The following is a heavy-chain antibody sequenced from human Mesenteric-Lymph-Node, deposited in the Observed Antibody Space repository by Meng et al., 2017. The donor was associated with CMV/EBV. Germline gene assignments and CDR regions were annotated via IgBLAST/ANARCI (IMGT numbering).Heavy chain of an antibody. CDR2: IYYSGST. D-gene: IGHD4-11*01. CDR3: AREGNHDYSNSNV. J-gene: IGHJ6*02. V-gene: IGHV4-61*01. Sequence: GSLRLSCTVSGGSVSSGSYYWSWIRQPPGKGLEWIGYIYYSGSTNYNPSLKSRVTISVDRSKNQFSLKLSSVTAADTAVYYCAREGNHDYSNSNVWGQGTTVTVSS. CDR1: GGSVSSGSYY.